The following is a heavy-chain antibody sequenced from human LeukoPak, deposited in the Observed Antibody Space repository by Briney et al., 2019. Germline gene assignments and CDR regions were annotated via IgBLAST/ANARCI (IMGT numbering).Heavy chain of an antibody. Sequence: GGSLRLSCAASGFPFIPDWMSWFRQAPGKGLEWVAMIKKSGSETHYVDSVKGRFTISRDSARNSLYLQMSSLKADDTAVYYCASLDTAAIRTGGYWGQGTLVTVSS. D-gene: IGHD5-18*01. CDR1: GFPFIPDW. J-gene: IGHJ4*02. CDR3: ASLDTAAIRTGGY. CDR2: IKKSGSET. V-gene: IGHV3-7*01.